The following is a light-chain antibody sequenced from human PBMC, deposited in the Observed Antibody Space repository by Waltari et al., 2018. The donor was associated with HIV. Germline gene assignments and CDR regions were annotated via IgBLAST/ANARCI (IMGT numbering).Light chain of an antibody. Sequence: QSALTQPASVSGFPGQSITISCTGRSSDVGSYNYVSWYQQHPGKAPQPLFYDVSKRSSVVSNRVSGSKSGNSASLTISGLQAEDVAYYYCCSYAGSNTYLFGTGSEVTVL. V-gene: IGLV2-23*02. CDR2: DVS. CDR1: SSDVGSYNY. J-gene: IGLJ1*01. CDR3: CSYAGSNTYL.